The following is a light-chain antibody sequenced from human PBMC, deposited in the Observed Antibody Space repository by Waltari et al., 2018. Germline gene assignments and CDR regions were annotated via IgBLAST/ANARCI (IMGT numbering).Light chain of an antibody. V-gene: IGKV3-15*01. CDR2: GSS. J-gene: IGKJ1*01. CDR1: QSVSRN. Sequence: EIVMTQSPATLSVSPGERATLSCRASQSVSRNFAWYQQKPGQAPRLLIYGSSTRATGIPARFSGSGSGTEFTLTISGLQSEDSAVYYCQQYNDWPRTFGLGTRVEIE. CDR3: QQYNDWPRT.